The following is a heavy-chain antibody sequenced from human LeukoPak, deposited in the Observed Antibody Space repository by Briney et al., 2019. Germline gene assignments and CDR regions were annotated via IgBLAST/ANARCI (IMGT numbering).Heavy chain of an antibody. D-gene: IGHD2-8*01. J-gene: IGHJ5*02. CDR3: ARVYENWFDP. CDR1: GYTFTDYY. CDR2: INPNSGGT. V-gene: IGHV1-2*02. Sequence: ASVKVSCKASGYTFTDYYLHWVRQAPGQGLEWMGWINPNSGGTDYAQKFQGRVTMTRDTSISTAYMELISLRSDDTAVYYCARVYENWFDPWGQGTLVTVSS.